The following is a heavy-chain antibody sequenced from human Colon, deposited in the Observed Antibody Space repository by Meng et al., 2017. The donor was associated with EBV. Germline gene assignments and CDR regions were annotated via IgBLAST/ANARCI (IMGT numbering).Heavy chain of an antibody. D-gene: IGHD1-26*01. CDR2: SFHNGDT. Sequence: QVQLHQWGAGLLEPSETLSLPGGCNGGAFTASNWTWSRQPPGEGLGWIGESFHNGDTHNSPSLKSRVTMSVVTSTKEFTLTLTSLTAADTGLYFVARGRGYTGQFDLWGRGTLVTVSS. CDR1: GGAFTASN. J-gene: IGHJ5*02. CDR3: ARGRGYTGQFDL. V-gene: IGHV4-34*01.